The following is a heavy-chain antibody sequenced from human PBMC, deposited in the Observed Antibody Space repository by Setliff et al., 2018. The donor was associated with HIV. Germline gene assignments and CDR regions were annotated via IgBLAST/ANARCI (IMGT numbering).Heavy chain of an antibody. CDR2: IISSLPVT. CDR3: GVGLIAAFVDY. Sequence: SVKVSCKASGYAFTSQFMHWVRQAPGQGLEWMGGIISSLPVTHYAQKFQGRLTITADKSTSTVYMELSSLRSEDTAVYFCGVGLIAAFVDYWGQGALVTVSS. V-gene: IGHV1-69*10. D-gene: IGHD2-15*01. CDR1: GYAFTSQF. J-gene: IGHJ4*02.